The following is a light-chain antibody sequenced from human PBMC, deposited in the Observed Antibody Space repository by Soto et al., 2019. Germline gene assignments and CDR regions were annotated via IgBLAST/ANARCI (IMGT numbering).Light chain of an antibody. CDR2: YKSDSDK. V-gene: IGLV5-45*01. Sequence: QTLVTQPASLSASPGASASLTCTLRSGINVGTYRIYWYQQKPGSPPQYLLRYKSDSDKQQGSGVPSRFSGSKDASANAGILLISGLQSEDEADYYCMIWHSSAVVFGGGTKLTVL. CDR3: MIWHSSAVV. J-gene: IGLJ2*01. CDR1: SGINVGTYR.